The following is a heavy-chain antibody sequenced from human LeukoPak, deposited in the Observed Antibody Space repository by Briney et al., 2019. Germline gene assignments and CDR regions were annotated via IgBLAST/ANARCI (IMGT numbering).Heavy chain of an antibody. CDR1: GYTFTGYS. D-gene: IGHD1-20*01. J-gene: IGHJ3*01. CDR2: INTDTGNP. Sequence: GASVKVSCKASGYTFTGYSMHWVRQAPGQGLEWMGWINTDTGNPTYAQGFTGHYVFSLDTSVSTAYLQIISLKAEDTAVYYCARAGLTGSKVAFDVWGQGTMVTVSS. CDR3: ARAGLTGSKVAFDV. V-gene: IGHV7-4-1*02.